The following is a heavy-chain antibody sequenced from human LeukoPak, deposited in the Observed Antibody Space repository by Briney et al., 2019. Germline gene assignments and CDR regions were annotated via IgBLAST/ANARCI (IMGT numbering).Heavy chain of an antibody. Sequence: GSLRLSCAASGFTFNNYAMSWVRQAPGKGLEWVSTISGSGISTYYADSVKGRFTISRDNSRDTLYLQMNSLRAEDTAVYYCAKDLRGSGWYQIDYWGQGTLVTVSS. CDR2: ISGSGIST. D-gene: IGHD6-19*01. J-gene: IGHJ4*02. CDR1: GFTFNNYA. V-gene: IGHV3-23*01. CDR3: AKDLRGSGWYQIDY.